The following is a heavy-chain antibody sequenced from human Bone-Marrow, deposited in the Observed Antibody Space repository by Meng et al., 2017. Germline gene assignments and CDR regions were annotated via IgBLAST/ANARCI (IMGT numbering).Heavy chain of an antibody. CDR2: ISAYNGNT. V-gene: IGHV1-18*01. CDR1: GYNFRNYG. J-gene: IGHJ4*02. Sequence: QVQWLQSVGWVKRPGASVKFSCKAAGYNFRNYGISRVRQAPGQGLEWMGWISAYNGNTNYAQKLQGRVTMTTDTSTSTAYMELRSLRSDDTAVYYCARDISGSMLDYWGQGTLVTVSS. CDR3: ARDISGSMLDY. D-gene: IGHD1-14*01.